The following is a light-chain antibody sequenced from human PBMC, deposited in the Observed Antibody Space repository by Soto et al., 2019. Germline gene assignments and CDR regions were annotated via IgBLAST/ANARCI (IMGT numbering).Light chain of an antibody. J-gene: IGKJ2*01. Sequence: EIVLTQSPATLSLSPGERATLSCRASQSVSSYLAWYQQKPGQAPRLLIYEASNRATGIPAMFSGSGSGTDFTLTISSLESEDSAVYYCQQRSYWPPYTFCQGTKVEIK. CDR3: QQRSYWPPYT. CDR1: QSVSSY. CDR2: EAS. V-gene: IGKV3-11*01.